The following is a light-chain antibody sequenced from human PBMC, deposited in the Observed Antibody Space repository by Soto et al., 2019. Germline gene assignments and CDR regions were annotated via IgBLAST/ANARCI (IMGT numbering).Light chain of an antibody. CDR2: EVT. V-gene: IGLV2-8*01. CDR3: SSYAGSGTYV. J-gene: IGLJ1*01. CDR1: SSDIGDYNY. Sequence: QSVLTQPPSASGSPGQSVAFSCTGTSSDIGDYNYVSWYQQHPGKAPKLMIYEVTKRPSGVPDRFSGSKSGNTASLTVSGLQADDEADYYCSSYAGSGTYVXGTGTKVTVL.